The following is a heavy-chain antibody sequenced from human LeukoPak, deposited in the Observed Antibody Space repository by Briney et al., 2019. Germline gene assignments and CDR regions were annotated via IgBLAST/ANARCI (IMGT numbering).Heavy chain of an antibody. J-gene: IGHJ4*02. V-gene: IGHV3-23*01. CDR3: AKDQDVGATTIDY. CDR2: ISGSGGST. CDR1: GFTFSSYG. D-gene: IGHD1-26*01. Sequence: GGTLRLSCAASGFTFSSYGMSWVRQAPGKGLEWVSAISGSGGSTYYADSVKGRFTISRDNSKNTLYLQMNSLRAEDTAVYYCAKDQDVGATTIDYWGQGTLVTVSS.